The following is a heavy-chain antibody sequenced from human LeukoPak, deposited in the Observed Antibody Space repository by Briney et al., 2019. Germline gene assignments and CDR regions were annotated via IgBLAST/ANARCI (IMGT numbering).Heavy chain of an antibody. Sequence: ASVTVSCKASGGTFSSYAISWVRQAPGQGLEWMGGIIPIFGTANYAQKFQGRVTITADESTSTAYMELSSLRSEDTAVYYCARVRWQLGPFDYGGQGTLVTVSS. CDR2: IIPIFGTA. CDR1: GGTFSSYA. V-gene: IGHV1-69*13. J-gene: IGHJ4*02. D-gene: IGHD6-6*01. CDR3: ARVRWQLGPFDY.